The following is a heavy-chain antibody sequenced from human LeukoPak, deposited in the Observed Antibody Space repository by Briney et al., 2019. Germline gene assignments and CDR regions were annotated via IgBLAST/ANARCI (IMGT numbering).Heavy chain of an antibody. D-gene: IGHD6-6*01. CDR2: IIPIFGTA. J-gene: IGHJ6*03. CDR3: ARDGGAARPTYYYYYYMDV. V-gene: IGHV1-69*13. Sequence: GASVKVSFKASGGTFSSYAISWVRQAPGQGLEWMGGIIPIFGTANYAQKFQGRVTITADESTSTAYMELSSLRSEDTAVYYCARDGGAARPTYYYYYYMDVWGKGTTVTVSS. CDR1: GGTFSSYA.